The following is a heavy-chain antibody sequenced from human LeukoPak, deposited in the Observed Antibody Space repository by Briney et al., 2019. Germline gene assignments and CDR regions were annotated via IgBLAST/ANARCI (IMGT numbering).Heavy chain of an antibody. Sequence: GASVKVSCKASGYTFTGYYMHWVRQAPGQGLEWMGSINPNSGAANYAQRFQGRVTMTRDTSISTAYMELSRLRSDDTAVYYCARDVGHSSGYCLLNYWGQGTLVTVSS. V-gene: IGHV1-2*02. CDR3: ARDVGHSSGYCLLNY. J-gene: IGHJ4*02. CDR2: INPNSGAA. D-gene: IGHD3-22*01. CDR1: GYTFTGYY.